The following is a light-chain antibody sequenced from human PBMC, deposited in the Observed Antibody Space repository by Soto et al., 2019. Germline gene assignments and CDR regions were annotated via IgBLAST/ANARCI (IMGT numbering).Light chain of an antibody. CDR1: QSVSSY. CDR3: QQRSNWLT. Sequence: EIVLTQSPATLSLSPGERATLSCSASQSVSSYLAWYQQKPGQAPRLLIYDASNRATGIPTRFSGSESGTDFTLSISSLEPEDFAVYYCQQRSNWLTFGGGNKVEIK. J-gene: IGKJ4*01. CDR2: DAS. V-gene: IGKV3-11*01.